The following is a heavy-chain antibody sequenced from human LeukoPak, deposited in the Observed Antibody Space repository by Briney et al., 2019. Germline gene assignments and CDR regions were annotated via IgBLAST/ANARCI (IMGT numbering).Heavy chain of an antibody. CDR1: GGTFSSYA. V-gene: IGHV1-69*06. CDR2: IIPIFGTA. J-gene: IGHJ4*02. D-gene: IGHD5-18*01. CDR3: ASGYSYGLRYYFDY. Sequence: SVKVSCKASGGTFSSYAISWVRQAPGQGLEWMGGIIPIFGTANYAQKFQGRVTITADKSTSTAYMELSSLRSEDTAVYYCASGYSYGLRYYFDYWGQGTLVTVSS.